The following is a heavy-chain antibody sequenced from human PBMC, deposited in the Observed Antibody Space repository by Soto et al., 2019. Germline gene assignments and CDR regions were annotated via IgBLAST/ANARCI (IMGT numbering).Heavy chain of an antibody. Sequence: PGGSLRLSCVASGFTLSNYWMHWVRQAPGKGLVWVSRISTDESSTNYADSVTGRFTISRDNAMNTLYLQMNSLRAEDTAVYYCARDNWNSYWGQGTLVTVSS. CDR2: ISTDESST. D-gene: IGHD1-7*01. J-gene: IGHJ4*02. V-gene: IGHV3-74*01. CDR3: ARDNWNSY. CDR1: GFTLSNYW.